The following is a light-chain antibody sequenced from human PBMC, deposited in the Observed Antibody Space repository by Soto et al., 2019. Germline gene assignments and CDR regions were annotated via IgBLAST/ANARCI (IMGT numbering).Light chain of an antibody. CDR1: PPDIGTYDY. CDR2: GVR. J-gene: IGLJ1*01. CDR3: SSFATNRLYV. Sequence: QCVLTQPTSESGAPGQSIAISRTGKPPDIGTYDYVSWYQQHPGKAPRLIIFGVRNRPPGISSRFSGSKSGLTASLTISGLQPEDEADYYCSSFATNRLYVCGQGTKV. V-gene: IGLV2-14*01.